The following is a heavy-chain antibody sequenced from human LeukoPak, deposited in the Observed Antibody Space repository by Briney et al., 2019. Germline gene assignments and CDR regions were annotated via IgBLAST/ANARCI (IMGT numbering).Heavy chain of an antibody. CDR1: GYTFTSYY. D-gene: IGHD4-23*01. CDR2: INPSGGST. Sequence: GASVKVSCKASGYTFTSYYMHWVRQAPGQGLEWMGIINPSGGSTSYAQKFQGRVTMTRDTSTSTVYMELSSLRSEDTAVYYCARLGGMTTVVTADIGHEVDAFDIWGQGTMVTVSS. V-gene: IGHV1-46*01. CDR3: ARLGGMTTVVTADIGHEVDAFDI. J-gene: IGHJ3*02.